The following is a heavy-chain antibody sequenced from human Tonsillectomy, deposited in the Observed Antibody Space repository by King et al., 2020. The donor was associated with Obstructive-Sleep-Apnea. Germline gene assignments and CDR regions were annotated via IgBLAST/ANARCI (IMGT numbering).Heavy chain of an antibody. V-gene: IGHV7-4-1*02. CDR2: IDTNTGNP. J-gene: IGHJ5*02. Sequence: QLVQSGSELRKPGASVKVSCKASGYNLSTYVMNWVRQAPGQGLEGMGWIDTNTGNPTYAQGFTRRFVFSLDTSVSTAYLQISSLRTEDTAVYYCARGRSWFDPWGQGTLVTVSS. CDR1: GYNLSTYV. CDR3: ARGRSWFDP.